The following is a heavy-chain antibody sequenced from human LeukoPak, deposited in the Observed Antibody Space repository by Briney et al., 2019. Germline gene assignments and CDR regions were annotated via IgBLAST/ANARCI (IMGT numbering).Heavy chain of an antibody. D-gene: IGHD6-19*01. J-gene: IGHJ2*01. CDR2: IYPGDSDT. V-gene: IGHV5-51*01. Sequence: GESLKISCKGSGYSFTSYWISWVRPMPGKGLEWMGIIYPGDSDTRYSPSFQGQVTISADKSISTAYLQWSSLKASDTAMYYCARCRGHEIRSVDSSGWSDWYFDLWGRGTLVTVSS. CDR1: GYSFTSYW. CDR3: ARCRGHEIRSVDSSGWSDWYFDL.